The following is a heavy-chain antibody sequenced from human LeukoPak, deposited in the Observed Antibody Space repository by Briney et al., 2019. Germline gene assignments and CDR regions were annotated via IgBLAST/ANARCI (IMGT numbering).Heavy chain of an antibody. CDR1: GGSISSSSYY. D-gene: IGHD3-9*01. Sequence: PSETLSLTCTVSGGSISSSSYYWGWIRQPPGKGLEWIGSIYYSGSTYYNPSLKSRVTISVDTSKNQFSLKLSSVTAADTAMYYCARIGPSIRYLSWFDPWGQGTLVTVSS. CDR2: IYYSGST. J-gene: IGHJ5*02. V-gene: IGHV4-39*07. CDR3: ARIGPSIRYLSWFDP.